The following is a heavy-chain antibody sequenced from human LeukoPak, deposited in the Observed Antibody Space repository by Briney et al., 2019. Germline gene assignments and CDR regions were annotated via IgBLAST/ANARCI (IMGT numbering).Heavy chain of an antibody. CDR3: AKDRHYYGSGSYQALFDY. Sequence: GGSLRLSCAASGFTFSSYAMSWVRQAPGKGLEWVSALSGSGGSTYYADSVKGRFTISRDNSKNTLYLQMNSLRAEDTAVYYCAKDRHYYGSGSYQALFDYWGQGTLVTVSS. D-gene: IGHD3-10*01. CDR1: GFTFSSYA. V-gene: IGHV3-23*01. CDR2: LSGSGGST. J-gene: IGHJ4*02.